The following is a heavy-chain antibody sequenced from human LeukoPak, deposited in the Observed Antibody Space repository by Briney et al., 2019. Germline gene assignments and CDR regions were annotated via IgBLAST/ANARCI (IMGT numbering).Heavy chain of an antibody. CDR1: GYTFTSYD. Sequence: ASVKVSCKASGYTFTSYDINWVRQATGQGLEWMGWMNPNSGNTGYAQKFQGRVTMTRNTSISTAYMELSSLRSEDTAVYYCARAKRGVLWFGELSWFDPWGQGTLVTVSS. V-gene: IGHV1-8*01. CDR3: ARAKRGVLWFGELSWFDP. D-gene: IGHD3-10*01. J-gene: IGHJ5*02. CDR2: MNPNSGNT.